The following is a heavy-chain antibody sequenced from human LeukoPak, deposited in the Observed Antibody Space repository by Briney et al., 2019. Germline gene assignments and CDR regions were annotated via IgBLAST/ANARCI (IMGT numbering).Heavy chain of an antibody. CDR2: INWNGGST. D-gene: IGHD5-18*01. V-gene: IGHV3-20*04. Sequence: GGSLRLSCAASGFTFDDYGMSWVRQAPGKGLEWVSGINWNGGSTGYADSVKGRFTISRDNAKNSLYLQMNSLRAEDTAVYYCAKLVRVQLRFKEFDYWGQGTLVTVSS. CDR1: GFTFDDYG. J-gene: IGHJ4*02. CDR3: AKLVRVQLRFKEFDY.